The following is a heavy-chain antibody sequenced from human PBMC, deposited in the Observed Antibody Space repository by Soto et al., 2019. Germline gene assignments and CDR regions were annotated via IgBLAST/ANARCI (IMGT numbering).Heavy chain of an antibody. V-gene: IGHV3-23*04. J-gene: IGHJ4*02. CDR2: IIGSGGST. CDR3: AKAGMYLAARNTFDY. CDR1: GCTFSSYA. D-gene: IGHD6-6*01. Sequence: EVQLVESWGGLVQPGGSLRLSCAASGCTFSSYAMSWVGQAPGKWLALVSAIIGSGGSTYYTDSVKGRFTISRGNSKNKLHLQMPSLRADHTAVNYCAKAGMYLAARNTFDYCLQGTLVTVSS.